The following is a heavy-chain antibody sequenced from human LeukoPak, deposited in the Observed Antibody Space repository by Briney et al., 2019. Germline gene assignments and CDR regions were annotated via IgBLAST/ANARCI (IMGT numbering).Heavy chain of an antibody. CDR3: ARVPIYYDISGYYSY. J-gene: IGHJ4*02. CDR2: IIPIFGTA. Sequence: SVKVSCKASGGTFSSYAISWVRQAPGQGLEWMGGIIPIFGTANYAQKFQGRVTITADKSTSTAYMELSSLRSEDTAVYYCARVPIYYDISGYYSYWGQGTLVTVSS. V-gene: IGHV1-69*06. CDR1: GGTFSSYA. D-gene: IGHD3-22*01.